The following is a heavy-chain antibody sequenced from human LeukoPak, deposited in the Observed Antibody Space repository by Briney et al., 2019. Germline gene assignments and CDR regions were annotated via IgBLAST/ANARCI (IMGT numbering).Heavy chain of an antibody. CDR1: GGTFSSYA. CDR3: ARGDNWNDPFDY. Sequence: SVKVSCKASGGTFSSYAISWVRQAPGQGLEWMGGIIPIFGTANYAQKFQGRVTITADESTSTAYMELSSLRSGDTAVYYCARGDNWNDPFDYWGQGTLVTVSS. D-gene: IGHD1-20*01. V-gene: IGHV1-69*01. J-gene: IGHJ4*02. CDR2: IIPIFGTA.